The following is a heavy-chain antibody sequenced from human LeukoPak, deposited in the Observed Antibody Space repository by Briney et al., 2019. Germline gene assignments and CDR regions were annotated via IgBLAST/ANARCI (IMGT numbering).Heavy chain of an antibody. D-gene: IGHD3-16*01. CDR2: ISYDGSNK. Sequence: PGGSLRLSCAASGFTFSNYWMHWVRQAPGKGLEWVAVISYDGSNKYYADSVKGRFTISRDNSKNTLYLQMNSLRAEDTAVYYCAKVLRLGDPSDYWGQGTLVTVSS. CDR1: GFTFSNYW. CDR3: AKVLRLGDPSDY. V-gene: IGHV3-30*18. J-gene: IGHJ4*02.